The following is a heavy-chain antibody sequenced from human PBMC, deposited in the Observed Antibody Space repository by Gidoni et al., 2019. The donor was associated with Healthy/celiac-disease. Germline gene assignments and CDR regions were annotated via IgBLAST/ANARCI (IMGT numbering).Heavy chain of an antibody. CDR1: GFTVSSNY. Sequence: EVQLVESAGGLVQPGWSLRLSCAASGFTVSSNYSGWVRRAPGKGLEWGSVIYSGGSTYDADSVKGRFTISRDNSKNTLYLQMNSLRAEDTAVYYCARGLVAVADYWGQGTLVTVSS. CDR2: IYSGGST. CDR3: ARGLVAVADY. J-gene: IGHJ4*02. D-gene: IGHD6-19*01. V-gene: IGHV3-66*02.